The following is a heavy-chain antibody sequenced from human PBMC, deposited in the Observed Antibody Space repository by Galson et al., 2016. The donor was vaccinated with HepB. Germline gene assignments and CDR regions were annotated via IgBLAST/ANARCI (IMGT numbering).Heavy chain of an antibody. CDR2: IWYDGSNK. CDR3: ARGVGYGSGSHFDY. CDR1: GFTFSSYG. Sequence: SLRLSCAASGFTFSSYGMHWVRQAPGKGLEWMAVIWYDGSNKYYADSGKGRFTISRDNSKNALYLQMNSLRAEDTAVYYCARGVGYGSGSHFDYWGQGTLVTVSS. V-gene: IGHV3-33*01. D-gene: IGHD3-10*01. J-gene: IGHJ4*02.